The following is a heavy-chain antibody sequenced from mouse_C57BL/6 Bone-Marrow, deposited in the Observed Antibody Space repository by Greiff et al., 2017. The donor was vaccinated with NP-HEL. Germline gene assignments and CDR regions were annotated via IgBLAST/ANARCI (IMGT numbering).Heavy chain of an antibody. D-gene: IGHD2-5*01. CDR2: IHPNSGST. J-gene: IGHJ3*01. CDR3: ARSAYYSNSWFAY. Sequence: QVQLQQPGAELVKPGASVKLSCKASGYTFTSYWMHWVKQRPGQGLEWIGMIHPNSGSTNYNEKFKSKATLTVDKSSSTAYMQLSSLTSEDSAVYYCARSAYYSNSWFAYWGQGTLVTVSA. CDR1: GYTFTSYW. V-gene: IGHV1-64*01.